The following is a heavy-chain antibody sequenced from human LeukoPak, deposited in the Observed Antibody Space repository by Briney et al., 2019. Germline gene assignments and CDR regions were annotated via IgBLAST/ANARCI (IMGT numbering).Heavy chain of an antibody. J-gene: IGHJ5*02. CDR3: ARAPSSYESGNGYPNLGWLDP. Sequence: PSETLSLTCKVSGHPIGPDYYWVWIRQAPGRGLQWIGGFHRGRIQYNSALKSRVTISIDSSKNQFSPRMWPVTAADTAFYFRARAPSSYESGNGYPNLGWLDPWGQGALVTVSS. CDR2: FHRGRI. CDR1: GHPIGPDYY. V-gene: IGHV4-38-2*02. D-gene: IGHD5-24*01.